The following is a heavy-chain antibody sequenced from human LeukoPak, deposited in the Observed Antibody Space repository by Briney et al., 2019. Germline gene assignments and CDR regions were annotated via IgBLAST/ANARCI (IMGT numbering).Heavy chain of an antibody. V-gene: IGHV3-23*01. CDR3: AKVPSGNYYYYGMDV. Sequence: GGSLRLSCTPSGFTFSSHAMSWVRQAPGKGLEWVSAISGSGGSTYYADSVKGRFTISRDNSKNTLYLQMNSLRAEDTAVYYCAKVPSGNYYYYGMDVWGQGTTVTVSS. J-gene: IGHJ6*02. CDR2: ISGSGGST. CDR1: GFTFSSHA.